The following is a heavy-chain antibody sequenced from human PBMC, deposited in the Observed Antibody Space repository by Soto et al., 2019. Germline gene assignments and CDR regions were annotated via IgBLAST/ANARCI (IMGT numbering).Heavy chain of an antibody. V-gene: IGHV3-7*01. Sequence: PGGSLRLSCAASGFTFRSYRMSWVRQAPGKGLEWVANIKEDGSEKYYVDSVKGRFTISRDNAKNSLYLQMNSLRAEDTAVYYCARRGSGSYSDYWGQGTLVTVSS. CDR1: GFTFRSYR. CDR2: IKEDGSEK. J-gene: IGHJ4*02. CDR3: ARRGSGSYSDY. D-gene: IGHD3-10*01.